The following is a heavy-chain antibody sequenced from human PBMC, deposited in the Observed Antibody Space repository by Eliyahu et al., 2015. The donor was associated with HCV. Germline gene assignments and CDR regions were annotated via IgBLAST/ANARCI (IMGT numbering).Heavy chain of an antibody. Sequence: QVQLQESGPGLVKPSETLSLTCSVPGASISTYYXXWIRQPPGKGLEWIAYIHYSGSTNYNPSLKSRVTISIDTSKNQFSLRLTSVTAADTAVYYCASGGGGIAVAGTGGWFDPWGQGTLVTVSS. J-gene: IGHJ5*02. D-gene: IGHD6-19*01. CDR1: GASISTYY. CDR3: ASGGGGIAVAGTGGWFDP. CDR2: IHYSGST. V-gene: IGHV4-59*01.